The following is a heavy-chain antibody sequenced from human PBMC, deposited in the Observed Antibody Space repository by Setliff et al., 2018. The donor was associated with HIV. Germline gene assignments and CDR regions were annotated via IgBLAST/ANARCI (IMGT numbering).Heavy chain of an antibody. CDR2: IIPILGIA. J-gene: IGHJ3*02. CDR1: GGTFSNYA. Sequence: SVKVSCKASGGTFSNYAISWVRQAPGQGLEWMGGIIPILGIANYAQKFQGRVTITADESTSTAYMELSSLRSEDTAVYYCARGESSSWYYNHAFVIWGQGTMVTVSS. V-gene: IGHV1-69*10. CDR3: ARGESSSWYYNHAFVI. D-gene: IGHD6-13*01.